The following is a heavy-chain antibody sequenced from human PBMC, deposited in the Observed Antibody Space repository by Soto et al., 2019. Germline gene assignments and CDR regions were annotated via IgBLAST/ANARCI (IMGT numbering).Heavy chain of an antibody. D-gene: IGHD3-10*01. CDR2: MNPNSGNT. Sequence: QVQLVQSGAEVKKPGASVKVSCKASGYTFTSYDINWVRQATGQGLEWMGWMNPNSGNTGYAQKFQGRVTITRSTSISTAYMELSSLSSEETAVYYCARVRFGEDVGWFDPWGQGTLMTVSS. CDR3: ARVRFGEDVGWFDP. J-gene: IGHJ5*02. V-gene: IGHV1-8*01. CDR1: GYTFTSYD.